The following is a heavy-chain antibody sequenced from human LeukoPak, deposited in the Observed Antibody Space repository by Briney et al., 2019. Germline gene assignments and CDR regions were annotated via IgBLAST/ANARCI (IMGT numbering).Heavy chain of an antibody. D-gene: IGHD3-10*01. CDR3: ASSDYYGSGSYYSQDYYYGRDV. CDR2: IIPIFGTA. V-gene: IGHV1-69*13. CDR1: GGTFSSYA. J-gene: IGHJ6*02. Sequence: SVKVSCKASGGTFSSYAISWVRQAPGQGLEWMGGIIPIFGTANYAQTFQGRVTITADASTSTAYMEMSSLRSEDTAVYYCASSDYYGSGSYYSQDYYYGRDVWGQGTTVTVSS.